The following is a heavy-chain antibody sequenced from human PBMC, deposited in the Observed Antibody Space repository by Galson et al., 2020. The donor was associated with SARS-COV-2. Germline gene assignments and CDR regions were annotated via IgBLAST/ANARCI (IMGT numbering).Heavy chain of an antibody. Sequence: GESLKISCAASGFTFSSYGMHWVRQAPGKGLEWVAVIWYDGSNKYYADSVKGRFTISRDNSKNTLYLQMNSLRAEDTAVYYCARESDPSVDMGAFDIWGQGTMGTVSS. J-gene: IGHJ3*02. CDR1: GFTFSSYG. CDR2: IWYDGSNK. D-gene: IGHD5-12*01. CDR3: ARESDPSVDMGAFDI. V-gene: IGHV3-33*01.